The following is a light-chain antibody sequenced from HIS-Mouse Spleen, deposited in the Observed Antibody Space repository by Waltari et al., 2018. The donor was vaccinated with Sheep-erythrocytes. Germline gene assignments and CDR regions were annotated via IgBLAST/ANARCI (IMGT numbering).Light chain of an antibody. CDR3: CSYAGSYNHV. CDR2: DVS. Sequence: QSALTQPRSVSGPPGQSVTISCTGTSSDVGGSNYVLWYQQHPGKAPKLRIYDVSKRPSGVPDRFSGSKSGNTASLTISGLQAEDEADYYCCSYAGSYNHVFATGTKVTVL. J-gene: IGLJ1*01. V-gene: IGLV2-11*01. CDR1: SSDVGGSNY.